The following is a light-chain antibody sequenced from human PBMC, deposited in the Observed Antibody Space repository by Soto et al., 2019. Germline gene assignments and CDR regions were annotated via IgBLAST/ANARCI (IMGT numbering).Light chain of an antibody. CDR3: SSYAGSNHLV. V-gene: IGLV2-8*01. Sequence: QSVLTQPPSASGSPGQSVTISCTGTSSDVGGYTYVSWYQQHPGKVPKLMIYEVSKRPSGVPDRFSGSKSGNTASLTVSGLQAEDEADYYCSSYAGSNHLVFGGGTKLTVL. CDR2: EVS. J-gene: IGLJ2*01. CDR1: SSDVGGYTY.